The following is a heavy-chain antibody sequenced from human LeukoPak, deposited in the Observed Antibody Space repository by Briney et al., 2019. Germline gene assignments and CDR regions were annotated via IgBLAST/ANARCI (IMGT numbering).Heavy chain of an antibody. CDR2: ISGSGGGT. CDR1: GVTFSSYV. CDR3: VQEPRGLAFDI. V-gene: IGHV3-23*01. J-gene: IGHJ3*02. Sequence: GGSLRLSCEASGVTFSSYVMSWVRQAPGKGPEWVSGISGSGGGTYYADSVKGRFAISRDNSKNTLYLQMNSLRAEDTAVYYCVQEPRGLAFDIWGQGTKVTVSS.